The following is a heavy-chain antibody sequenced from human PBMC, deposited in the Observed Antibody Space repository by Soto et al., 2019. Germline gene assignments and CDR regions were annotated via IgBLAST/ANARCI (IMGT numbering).Heavy chain of an antibody. D-gene: IGHD6-19*01. CDR3: ASDRSSGWDQGYGMDV. J-gene: IGHJ6*02. Sequence: SETLSLTCTVSGGSISTYYLSWIRQPPGKGLEWIGYIYYSGSTSYNPSLKSRVTISVDTSKNQFSLKLRSVTAADTAVYYCASDRSSGWDQGYGMDVWGQGTTVIVSS. V-gene: IGHV4-59*01. CDR1: GGSISTYY. CDR2: IYYSGST.